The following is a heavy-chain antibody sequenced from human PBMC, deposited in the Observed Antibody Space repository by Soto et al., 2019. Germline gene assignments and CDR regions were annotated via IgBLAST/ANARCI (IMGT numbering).Heavy chain of an antibody. CDR1: GASFSGYY. CDR3: ARGHCSGGSCYPHFDY. Sequence: SQTLSPTCPVYGASFSGYYWSWNRQPPGKGLEWIREINHSESTNYKRCVKIRVTISVDTSKIQFCLMLSAVTAADSAVYYCARGHCSGGSCYPHFDYWGQGTLVTVSS. V-gene: IGHV4-34*01. D-gene: IGHD2-15*01. J-gene: IGHJ4*02. CDR2: INHSEST.